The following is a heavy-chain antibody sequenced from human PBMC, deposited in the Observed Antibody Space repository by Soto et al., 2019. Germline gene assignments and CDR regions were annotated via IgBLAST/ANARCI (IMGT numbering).Heavy chain of an antibody. J-gene: IGHJ4*02. Sequence: PSETVSLTCSFSAVSISGDYYWSWIRQSPEKGLEWIGYIYYSGSSYSNPALQSRLSMSLDTSKNQFSLKLRSVTAADTAVYYCGKGGPRWLGYFDSWAQGALVTVSS. CDR1: AVSISGDYY. CDR2: IYYSGSS. D-gene: IGHD5-12*01. V-gene: IGHV4-30-4*08. CDR3: GKGGPRWLGYFDS.